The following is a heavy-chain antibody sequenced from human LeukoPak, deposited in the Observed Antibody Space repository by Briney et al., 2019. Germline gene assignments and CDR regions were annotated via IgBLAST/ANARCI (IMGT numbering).Heavy chain of an antibody. CDR1: GYTFTSYG. CDR3: ARDRRLRFLEWSSIGYFQH. D-gene: IGHD3-3*01. CDR2: VRTYDDNA. J-gene: IGHJ1*01. Sequence: ASVKVSCKASGYTFTSYGIIWVRQAPGQGLEWMGGVRTYDDNANYAERLQGRVTMTTDTSTSTAYMELRSLRSDDTAVYYCARDRRLRFLEWSSIGYFQHWGQGTLVTVSS. V-gene: IGHV1-18*01.